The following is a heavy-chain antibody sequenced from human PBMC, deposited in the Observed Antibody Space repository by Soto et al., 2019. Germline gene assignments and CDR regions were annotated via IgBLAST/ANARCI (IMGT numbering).Heavy chain of an antibody. CDR1: GFSLRSSGVG. J-gene: IGHJ4*02. Sequence: QITLKESGPTLVKPTQTLTLTCTFSGFSLRSSGVGVGWIRQPPGKALEWLAFVYWDDDNRYRPSLKNRLTVTKDTSKNKAGLTWTNIAPMDTGTYYCADGQSGREWTGGFFDSWGQGTLVTVS. CDR3: ADGQSGREWTGGFFDS. CDR2: VYWDDDN. V-gene: IGHV2-5*02. D-gene: IGHD3-3*01.